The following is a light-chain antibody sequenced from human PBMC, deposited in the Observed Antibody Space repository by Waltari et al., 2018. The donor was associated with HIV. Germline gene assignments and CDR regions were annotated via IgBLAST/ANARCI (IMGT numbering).Light chain of an antibody. J-gene: IGLJ2*01. CDR1: SSNIGNTH. CDR3: GAWDSSLTAEV. V-gene: IGLV1-51*01. CDR2: DNI. Sequence: SVVTQPPSVSAAPGPQGTISCYGSSSNIGNTHVSWYQHLPGTAPKLLIYDNIKRPSGIPDRFSGSKSGTSATLGITGLQAGDEADYYCGAWDSSLTAEVFGGGTKLTVL.